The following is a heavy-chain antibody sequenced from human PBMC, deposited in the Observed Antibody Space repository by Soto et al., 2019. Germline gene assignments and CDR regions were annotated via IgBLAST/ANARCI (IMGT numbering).Heavy chain of an antibody. V-gene: IGHV3-23*01. Sequence: EVQLLESGGGLVQPGGSLRLSCAASGFTFSSYAMSWVRQAPGKGLEWVSAISGSGGSTYYADSVKGRFTISRDNSKNTLYLQMNSLRAEDTAVYSCAKKYSGYDSAGYYFDYWGQGTLVTVSS. D-gene: IGHD5-12*01. J-gene: IGHJ4*02. CDR2: ISGSGGST. CDR3: AKKYSGYDSAGYYFDY. CDR1: GFTFSSYA.